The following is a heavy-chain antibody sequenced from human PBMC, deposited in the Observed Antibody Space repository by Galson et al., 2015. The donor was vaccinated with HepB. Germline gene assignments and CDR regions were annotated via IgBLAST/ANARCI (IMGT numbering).Heavy chain of an antibody. CDR1: GSTFTSYG. V-gene: IGHV1-18*04. CDR2: ISAYNGNT. D-gene: IGHD2-21*02. J-gene: IGHJ3*02. Sequence: SVTVSCKASGSTFTSYGISWVRQAPGQGLEWMGWISAYNGNTNYAQKLQGRVTMTTDTSTSTAYMELRSLRSDDTAVYYCAVGISVTFDAFDIWGQGTMVTVSS. CDR3: AVGISVTFDAFDI.